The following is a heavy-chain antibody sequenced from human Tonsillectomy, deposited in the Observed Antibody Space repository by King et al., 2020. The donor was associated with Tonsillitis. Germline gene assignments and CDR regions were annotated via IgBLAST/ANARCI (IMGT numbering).Heavy chain of an antibody. CDR3: VAGTD. J-gene: IGHJ4*02. CDR2: IKSESDGGTT. D-gene: IGHD6-19*01. V-gene: IGHV3-15*01. Sequence: EVQLVESGGGLVKPGGSLRLSCATSGISLKNAWMSWVRQAPGKGLEWVGHIKSESDGGTTDYAAPVKGRFTISRDDSKNILYLQMNSLKIEDTGVYYSVAGTDWGQGTLVTVSS. CDR1: GISLKNAW.